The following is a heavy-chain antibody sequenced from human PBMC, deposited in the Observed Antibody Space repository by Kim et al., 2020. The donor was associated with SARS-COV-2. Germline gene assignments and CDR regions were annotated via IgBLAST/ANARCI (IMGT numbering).Heavy chain of an antibody. V-gene: IGHV3-23*01. CDR1: GFTFSSYA. CDR3: AKGKKGTTVVTIDYYYGMDV. Sequence: GGSLRLSCAASGFTFSSYAMSWVRQAPGKGLEWVSAISGSGGSTYYADSVKGRFTISRDNSKNTLYLQMNSLRAEDTAVYYCAKGKKGTTVVTIDYYYGMDVRGQGTTVTAS. J-gene: IGHJ6*02. D-gene: IGHD1-1*01. CDR2: ISGSGGST.